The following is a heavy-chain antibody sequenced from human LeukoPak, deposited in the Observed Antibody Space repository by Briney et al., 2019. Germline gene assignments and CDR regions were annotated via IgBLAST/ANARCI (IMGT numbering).Heavy chain of an antibody. CDR2: INAGNGNT. J-gene: IGHJ4*02. CDR3: ARDIGSGWGNYFDY. CDR1: GYTFTSYA. V-gene: IGHV1-3*01. Sequence: GASVKVSCKASGYTFTSYAMHWVGQAPGQRLEWMGWINAGNGNTKYSQKFQGRVTITRDTSASTAYMELSSLRSEDTAVYYGARDIGSGWGNYFDYWGQGTLVTVSS. D-gene: IGHD6-19*01.